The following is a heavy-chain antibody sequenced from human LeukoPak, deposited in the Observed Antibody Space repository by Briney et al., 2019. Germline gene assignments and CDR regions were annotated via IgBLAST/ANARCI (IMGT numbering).Heavy chain of an antibody. D-gene: IGHD6-19*01. J-gene: IGHJ4*02. Sequence: PGGSLRLSCAASGFTVSSNYMSWVRQAPGKGLEWISVIYSGGSTYYADSVKGRFTISRDNSKNTLYLQMNSLRAEDTAVYYCARDIRSGWYDYWGQGTLVTVTS. CDR3: ARDIRSGWYDY. CDR1: GFTVSSNY. V-gene: IGHV3-53*01. CDR2: IYSGGST.